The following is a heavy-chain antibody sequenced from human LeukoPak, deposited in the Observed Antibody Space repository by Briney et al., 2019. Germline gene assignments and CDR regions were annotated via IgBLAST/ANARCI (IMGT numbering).Heavy chain of an antibody. V-gene: IGHV1-69*05. Sequence: SVKVSCKASGCTFSSYAISWVRQAPGQGLEWMGRIIPIFGIANYAQKFQGRVTITTDESTSTAYMELSSLRSEDTAVYYCAMTTVTTLKAPFDYWGQGTLVTVSS. J-gene: IGHJ4*02. CDR3: AMTTVTTLKAPFDY. D-gene: IGHD4-17*01. CDR2: IIPIFGIA. CDR1: GCTFSSYA.